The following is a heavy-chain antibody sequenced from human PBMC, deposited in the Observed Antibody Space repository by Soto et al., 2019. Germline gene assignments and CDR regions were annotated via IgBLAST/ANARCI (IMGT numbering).Heavy chain of an antibody. V-gene: IGHV3-23*01. CDR1: GFSFSSYD. J-gene: IGHJ4*01. CDR2: IIGNSGTT. CDR3: AKGSTYSFYFDH. Sequence: GSLLVSCVASGFSFSSYDMSWVRQAPGKGLEWVSFIIGNSGTTYYADSVKGRFTISRDNSKNTLYLQMSRLGAEDTAAYYCAKGSTYSFYFDHWGQGTLVTVSS. D-gene: IGHD5-18*01.